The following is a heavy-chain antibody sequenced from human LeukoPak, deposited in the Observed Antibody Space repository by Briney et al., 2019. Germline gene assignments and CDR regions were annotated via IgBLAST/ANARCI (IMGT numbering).Heavy chain of an antibody. D-gene: IGHD1-26*01. CDR3: TTGGGVGAIRTGAY. Sequence: GGSLRLSCAASGFILRNNWMNWVRQGPGKGLEWVGRIKRETDGGTTDHAAPVKDRFTISRDDSKNMLFLDMKSLKIEDTGLYYCTTGGGVGAIRTGAYWGQGTLVIVSS. V-gene: IGHV3-15*07. CDR2: IKRETDGGTT. J-gene: IGHJ4*02. CDR1: GFILRNNW.